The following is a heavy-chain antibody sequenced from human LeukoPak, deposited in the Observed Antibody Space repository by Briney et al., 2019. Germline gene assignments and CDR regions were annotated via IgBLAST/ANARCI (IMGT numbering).Heavy chain of an antibody. CDR1: GGPISSYY. V-gene: IGHV4-59*01. Sequence: SETLSLTCTVSGGPISSYYWSWIRQPPGKGLEWIGYIYYSGSTNYNPSLKSRVTISVDTSKNQFSLKLSSVTAADTAVYYCARAYSNYGYYYYMDVWGKGTTVTVSS. D-gene: IGHD4-11*01. CDR3: ARAYSNYGYYYYMDV. CDR2: IYYSGST. J-gene: IGHJ6*03.